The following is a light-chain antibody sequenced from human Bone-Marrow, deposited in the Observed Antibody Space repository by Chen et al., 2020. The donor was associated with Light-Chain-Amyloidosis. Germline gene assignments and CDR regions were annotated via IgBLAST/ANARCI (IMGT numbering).Light chain of an antibody. CDR2: DDR. CDR3: QVWDSRSDRPV. CDR1: NIGSTS. J-gene: IGLJ3*02. Sequence: SYVLTQPSSVSVAPGQTATIACGGNNIGSTSVHWYQQTPGQAPLLVVYDDRDRPSGIPERLSCINAGNTATLTISRVEAGDEADYYCQVWDSRSDRPVFGGGTKLTVL. V-gene: IGLV3-21*02.